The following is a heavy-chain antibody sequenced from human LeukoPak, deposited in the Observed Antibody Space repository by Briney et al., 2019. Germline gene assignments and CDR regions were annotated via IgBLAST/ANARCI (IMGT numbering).Heavy chain of an antibody. J-gene: IGHJ6*02. V-gene: IGHV1-46*01. CDR1: GYTFTSCY. CDR2: INPSGGST. Sequence: ASVKVSCKASGYTFTSCYMHWVRQAPGQGLEWMGIINPSGGSTSYAQKFQGRVTMTRDTSTSTVYMELSSLRSEDTAVYYCARDRGDIVLMVELGWNGMDVWGQGTTVTVSS. D-gene: IGHD2-8*01. CDR3: ARDRGDIVLMVELGWNGMDV.